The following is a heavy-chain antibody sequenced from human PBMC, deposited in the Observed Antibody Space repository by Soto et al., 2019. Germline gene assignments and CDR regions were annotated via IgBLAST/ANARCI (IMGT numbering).Heavy chain of an antibody. D-gene: IGHD3-3*01. V-gene: IGHV4-59*01. CDR2: IYYSGST. J-gene: IGHJ3*02. CDR1: GGSISNYY. Sequence: SETLSLTCTVSGGSISNYYWSWIRQPPGKGLEWIGYIYYSGSTNYNPSLKSRVTISVDTSKNQFSLKLSSVTAADTAVYYCARADYDFWGGYYYDAFDIWGQGTMVTVSS. CDR3: ARADYDFWGGYYYDAFDI.